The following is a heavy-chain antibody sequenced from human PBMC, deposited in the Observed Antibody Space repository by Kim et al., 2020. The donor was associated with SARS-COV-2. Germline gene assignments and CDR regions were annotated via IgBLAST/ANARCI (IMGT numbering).Heavy chain of an antibody. J-gene: IGHJ4*01. CDR2: FDPEDGET. CDR1: GYTLTELS. V-gene: IGHV1-24*01. Sequence: ASVKVSCKVSGYTLTELSMHWVRQAPGKGLEWMGGFDPEDGETIYAQKFQGRVTMTEDTSTDTAYMELSSLRSEDTAVYYCATDANWNDPQTLDYWGQGTLVTVSS. CDR3: ATDANWNDPQTLDY. D-gene: IGHD1-1*01.